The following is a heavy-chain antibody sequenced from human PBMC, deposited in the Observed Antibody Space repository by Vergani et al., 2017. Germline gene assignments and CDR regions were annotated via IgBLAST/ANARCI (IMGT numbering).Heavy chain of an antibody. CDR3: ARGEMATVQYYFDY. D-gene: IGHD5-24*01. Sequence: QVQLQQWGAGLLKPSETLSLTCAVYGGSFSGYYWSWIRQPPGKGLEWIGEINHSGSTNYNPSLKSRVTISVDTSKNQFSLKLSSVTAADTAVYYCARGEMATVQYYFDYWGQGTLVTVSS. CDR1: GGSFSGYY. J-gene: IGHJ4*02. V-gene: IGHV4-34*01. CDR2: INHSGST.